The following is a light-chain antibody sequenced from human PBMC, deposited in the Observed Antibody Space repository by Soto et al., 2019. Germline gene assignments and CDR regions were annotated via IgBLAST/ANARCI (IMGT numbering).Light chain of an antibody. V-gene: IGKV1-39*01. CDR1: QSISSY. CDR2: AAS. J-gene: IGKJ5*01. Sequence: DMKMCKSPSSLSASVGDRVTITCRASQSISSYLNWYQQKPGKAPKLLIYAASSLQSGVPSRFSGSGSGTDFTLSISSLQPEDVVTYYSQQSYSTPFNFGEGTRLEIK. CDR3: QQSYSTPFN.